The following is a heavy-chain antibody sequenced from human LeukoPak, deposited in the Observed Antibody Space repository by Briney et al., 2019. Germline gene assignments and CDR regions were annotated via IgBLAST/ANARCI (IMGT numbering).Heavy chain of an antibody. CDR1: GYTFTGYY. CDR2: INPNSGGT. D-gene: IGHD5-24*01. J-gene: IGHJ4*02. CDR3: ARDRRMATTTFDY. Sequence: ASVKVSCKASGYTFTGYYMHWVRQAPGQGLEWMGRINPNSGGTNYARKFQGRVTMTRDTSISTAYMELSRLRSDDTAVYYCARDRRMATTTFDYWGQGTLVTVSS. V-gene: IGHV1-2*06.